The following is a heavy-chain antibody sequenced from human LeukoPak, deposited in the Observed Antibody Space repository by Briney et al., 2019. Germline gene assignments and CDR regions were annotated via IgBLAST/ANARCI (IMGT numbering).Heavy chain of an antibody. CDR3: ASNPYYYDSSAKHDAHYYYYGMDV. CDR2: IIPIFGTA. Sequence: SVKVSCKASGGTFSSYAISWVRQAPGQGLEWMGGIIPIFGTANHAQKFQGRVTITADESTSTAYMELSSLRSEDTAVYYCASNPYYYDSSAKHDAHYYYYGMDVWGQGTTVTVSS. V-gene: IGHV1-69*13. D-gene: IGHD3-22*01. J-gene: IGHJ6*02. CDR1: GGTFSSYA.